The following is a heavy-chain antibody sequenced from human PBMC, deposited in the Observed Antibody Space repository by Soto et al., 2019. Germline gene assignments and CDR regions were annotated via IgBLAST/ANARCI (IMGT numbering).Heavy chain of an antibody. CDR1: GFTFSDYY. CDR2: ISSSGSTI. Sequence: QVQLVASGGGLVKPGGSLSLSCAASGFTFSDYYMSWIRQAPGTGLEWVSYISSSGSTIYYADSVKGRFTISRDNAKNPLYLQMNSPRAEDTAVDYCARAEEATVTTSLDWFDPWGQGTLVTVSS. CDR3: ARAEEATVTTSLDWFDP. V-gene: IGHV3-11*01. D-gene: IGHD4-17*01. J-gene: IGHJ5*02.